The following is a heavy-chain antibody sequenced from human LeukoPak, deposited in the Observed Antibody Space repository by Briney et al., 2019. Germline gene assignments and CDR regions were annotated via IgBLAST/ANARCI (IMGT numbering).Heavy chain of an antibody. D-gene: IGHD2-21*02. J-gene: IGHJ4*02. CDR3: ARGGVTATQRLDY. V-gene: IGHV1-46*01. Sequence: GSVKVSCTASGFTFTSYCMHWVRQAPGQGLEWVGIINSSGGSTSYAQKFQGRVTMTRDTSTSTVYMELSSLRSEDTAVYYCARGGVTATQRLDYWGQGTLVTVSS. CDR1: GFTFTSYC. CDR2: INSSGGST.